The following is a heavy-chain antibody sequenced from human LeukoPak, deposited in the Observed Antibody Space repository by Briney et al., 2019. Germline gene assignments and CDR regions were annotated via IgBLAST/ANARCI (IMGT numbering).Heavy chain of an antibody. D-gene: IGHD3-10*01. J-gene: IGHJ3*02. V-gene: IGHV1-2*04. Sequence: ASVKVSCKASGYTFTGYYMHWVRQAPGQGLEWMGWINPNSGGTNYAQKFQGWVTMTRDTSISTAYMELSRLRSDDTAVYYCARTLWFGELLDAFDIWGQGTMVTVSS. CDR1: GYTFTGYY. CDR2: INPNSGGT. CDR3: ARTLWFGELLDAFDI.